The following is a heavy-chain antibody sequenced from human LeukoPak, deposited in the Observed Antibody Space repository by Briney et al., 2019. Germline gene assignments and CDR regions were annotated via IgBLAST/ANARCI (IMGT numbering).Heavy chain of an antibody. Sequence: ASVKVSCKASGYTFTGFYMHWVRQAPGQSLEWMGWINTNSGGADYTQKFQGRVTMTRGTSITTVYMEVSRLRSDDTAVYYCARGPRYCSGGICYGSNFDYWGQGTLVTVSS. J-gene: IGHJ4*02. CDR1: GYTFTGFY. CDR2: INTNSGGA. D-gene: IGHD2-15*01. CDR3: ARGPRYCSGGICYGSNFDY. V-gene: IGHV1-2*02.